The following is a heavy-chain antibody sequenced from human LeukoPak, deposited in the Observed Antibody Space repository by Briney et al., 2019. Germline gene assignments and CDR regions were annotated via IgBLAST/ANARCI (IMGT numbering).Heavy chain of an antibody. J-gene: IGHJ4*02. Sequence: ASVKVSCKASGGTFSSYAISWVRQAPGQGLEWMGGIIPIFGTANYAQKFQGRVTITADGSTSTAYMELSSLRSEDTAVYYCARDWTYYYDSSGYSGDYWGQGTLVTVSS. CDR2: IIPIFGTA. V-gene: IGHV1-69*13. CDR3: ARDWTYYYDSSGYSGDY. D-gene: IGHD3-22*01. CDR1: GGTFSSYA.